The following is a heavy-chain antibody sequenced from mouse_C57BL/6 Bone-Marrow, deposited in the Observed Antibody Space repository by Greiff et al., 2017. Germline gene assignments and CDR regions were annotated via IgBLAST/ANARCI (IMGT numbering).Heavy chain of an antibody. Sequence: VQLQQSGAELVKPGVSVKLPCTVSGLNIKDVYMHWVKQRTEQGLVGIGRIDPEDGETKYVPKFQGEATIAADTSSNTAYLQLSSLTSEDTAVYYCAKYGYNLYYWGQGTTLTVSS. CDR2: IDPEDGET. D-gene: IGHD2-2*01. CDR3: AKYGYNLYY. V-gene: IGHV14-2*01. J-gene: IGHJ2*01. CDR1: GLNIKDVY.